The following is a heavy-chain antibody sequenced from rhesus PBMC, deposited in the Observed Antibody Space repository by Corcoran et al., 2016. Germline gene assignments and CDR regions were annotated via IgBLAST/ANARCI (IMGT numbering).Heavy chain of an antibody. D-gene: IGHD6-13*01. Sequence: QVQLQQWGEGLVKPSETLSLTCAVYGGSISSNYWSWIRQPPGKGLEWIGRIRSGRSTNYNPSLKRRVTISIDTSKNQFSLKLSSVTAADTAVYYCARDVGSWSPYFDYWGQGVLVTISS. CDR1: GGSISSNY. CDR2: IRSGRST. J-gene: IGHJ4*01. V-gene: IGHV4-160*01. CDR3: ARDVGSWSPYFDY.